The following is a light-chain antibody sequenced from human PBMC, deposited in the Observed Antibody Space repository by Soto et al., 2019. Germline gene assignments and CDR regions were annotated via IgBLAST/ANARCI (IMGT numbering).Light chain of an antibody. CDR1: QSIRSY. CDR2: AAS. V-gene: IGKV1-39*01. CDR3: QQSYSNPHIT. Sequence: DVQMTQSQSSLSASVGDRVTITCRASQSIRSYLNWYQQKPGKAXKLLIYAASSLQSGVPSRFSGSGSGTDFTLTISSLQPEDLANYYCQQSYSNPHITFGQGTRLDIK. J-gene: IGKJ5*01.